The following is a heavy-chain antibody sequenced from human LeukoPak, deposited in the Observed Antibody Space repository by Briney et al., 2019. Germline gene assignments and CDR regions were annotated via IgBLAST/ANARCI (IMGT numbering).Heavy chain of an antibody. D-gene: IGHD3-3*01. CDR2: ISSSSSYI. CDR1: GFTFSSYS. J-gene: IGHJ3*02. V-gene: IGHV3-21*01. CDR3: ARKEWSYDAFDI. Sequence: PGGSLRLSCAASGFTFSSYSMNWVRQAPGKGLEWVSSISSSSSYIYYADSVEGRFTISRDNAKNSLYLQMNSLRAEDTAVYYCARKEWSYDAFDIWGQGTMVTVSS.